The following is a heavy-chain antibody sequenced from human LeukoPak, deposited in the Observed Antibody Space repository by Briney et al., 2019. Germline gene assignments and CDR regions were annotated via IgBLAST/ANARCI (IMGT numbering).Heavy chain of an antibody. D-gene: IGHD1-14*01. V-gene: IGHV1-8*01. J-gene: IGHJ5*02. CDR3: VRDAEGAGISVNFRFDP. CDR2: MNPNNGNT. Sequence: ASVKVSCKASGFTFTRYDINWVRQASGQGLEWMGWMNPNNGNTGYAQKFQGRVTMTRDTYTSTAYMELRGLRPEDTAVYYCVRDAEGAGISVNFRFDPWGQGTLVTVSS. CDR1: GFTFTRYD.